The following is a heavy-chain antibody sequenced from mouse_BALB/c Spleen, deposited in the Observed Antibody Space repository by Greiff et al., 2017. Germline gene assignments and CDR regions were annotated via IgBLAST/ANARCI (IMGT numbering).Heavy chain of an antibody. CDR2: ISYSGST. Sequence: DVQLQESGPGLVKPSQSLSLTCTVTGYSITSDYAWNWIRQFPGNTLEWMGYISYSGSTSYNPSLKSRISITRDTSKNQFFLQLNSVTTEDTATYDCARLGPLYNGSSYWYFDVWGAGTTVTVSS. V-gene: IGHV3-2*02. D-gene: IGHD1-1*01. J-gene: IGHJ1*01. CDR3: ARLGPLYNGSSYWYFDV. CDR1: GYSITSDYA.